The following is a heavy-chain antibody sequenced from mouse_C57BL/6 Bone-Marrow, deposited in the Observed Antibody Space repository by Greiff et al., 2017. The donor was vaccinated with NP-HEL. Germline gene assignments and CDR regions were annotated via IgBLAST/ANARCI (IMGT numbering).Heavy chain of an antibody. CDR1: GFTFSSYG. D-gene: IGHD1-1*01. Sequence: DVKLVESGGDLVKPGGSLKLSCAASGFTFSSYGMSWVRQTPDKRLEWVATISSGGSYTYYPDSVKGRFTISRDNAKNTLYLQMSSLQSEDTAMYYCARHAHYYGSSTYYYAMDYWGQGTSVTVSS. J-gene: IGHJ4*01. CDR2: ISSGGSYT. CDR3: ARHAHYYGSSTYYYAMDY. V-gene: IGHV5-6*02.